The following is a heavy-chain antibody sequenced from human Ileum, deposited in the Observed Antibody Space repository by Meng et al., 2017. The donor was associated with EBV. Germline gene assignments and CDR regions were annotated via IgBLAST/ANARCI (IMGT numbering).Heavy chain of an antibody. V-gene: IGHV4-39*01. CDR2: IYYSGRT. Sequence: LQLQESGPGLVKPSETRSLTCTVSGGPINSSSYYWGWIRQPPGKGLEWIGSIYYSGRTYYNPSLKSRVTISVDTSKNQFSLKLSSVTAADTAVYYCARPIAAAGWFDPWGQGTLVTVSS. D-gene: IGHD6-13*01. J-gene: IGHJ5*02. CDR1: GGPINSSSYY. CDR3: ARPIAAAGWFDP.